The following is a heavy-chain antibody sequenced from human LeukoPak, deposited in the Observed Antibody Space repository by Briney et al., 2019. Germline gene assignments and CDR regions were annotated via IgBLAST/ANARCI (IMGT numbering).Heavy chain of an antibody. D-gene: IGHD5-18*01. CDR2: IYHSGST. J-gene: IGHJ4*02. V-gene: IGHV4-38-2*02. CDR1: GYSISSGYY. CDR3: ARDRGGYTYSHDY. Sequence: SETLSLTCTVSGYSISSGYYWGWIRQPPGKELEWIGSIYHSGSTYYNPSLKSRVTISMDKSKNQLSLKLNFVTAADTAVYYCARDRGGYTYSHDYWGQGTLVTVSS.